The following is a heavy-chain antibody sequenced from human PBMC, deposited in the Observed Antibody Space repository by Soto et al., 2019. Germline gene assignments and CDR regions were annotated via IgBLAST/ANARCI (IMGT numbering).Heavy chain of an antibody. D-gene: IGHD2-15*01. J-gene: IGHJ6*02. CDR1: SGPSSSHN. CDR3: VRQGIGYLHGLVDV. Sequence: QVQLQQSGPGLVKPSETLSLTCTVSSGPSSSHNWGWIRQTPGMGLEWIGYVYHTGGTSYNPSLTGRVTESADTSTNHLALTLTSVPAADTAVYYCVRQGIGYLHGLVDVWGQGTTVTVSS. CDR2: VYHTGGT. V-gene: IGHV4-59*08.